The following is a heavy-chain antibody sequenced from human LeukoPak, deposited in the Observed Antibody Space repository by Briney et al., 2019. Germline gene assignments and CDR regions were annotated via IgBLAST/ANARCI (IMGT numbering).Heavy chain of an antibody. CDR1: GGSISSYY. CDR2: IYYSGST. D-gene: IGHD2-2*01. V-gene: IGHV4-59*08. CDR3: ARHPEYEDIVVVPAAIVSSAGFDY. Sequence: SETLSLTCTVSGGSISSYYWSWIRQPPGKGLEWIVYIYYSGSTNYNPSLKSRVTISVDTPKNQFSLKLSSVTAADTAVYYCARHPEYEDIVVVPAAIVSSAGFDYWGQGTLVTVSS. J-gene: IGHJ4*02.